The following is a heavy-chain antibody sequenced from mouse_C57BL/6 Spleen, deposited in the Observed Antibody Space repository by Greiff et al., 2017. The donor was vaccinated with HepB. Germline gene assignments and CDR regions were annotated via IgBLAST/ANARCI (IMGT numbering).Heavy chain of an antibody. V-gene: IGHV1-54*01. D-gene: IGHD2-5*01. Sequence: QVQLQQSGAELVRPGTSVKVSCKASGYAFTNYLIEWVKQRPGQGLEWIGVINPGNGGTNYNEKFKGKATLTADKSSSTAYMQLSSLTSEDSAVFFCARSNYSNYLDYAMDYWGQGTSVTVSS. CDR1: GYAFTNYL. CDR2: INPGNGGT. CDR3: ARSNYSNYLDYAMDY. J-gene: IGHJ4*01.